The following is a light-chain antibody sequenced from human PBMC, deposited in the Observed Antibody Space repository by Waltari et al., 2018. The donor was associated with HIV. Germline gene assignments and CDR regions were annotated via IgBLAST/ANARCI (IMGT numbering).Light chain of an antibody. J-gene: IGLJ2*01. CDR2: EVS. CDR1: SSDVGGYNY. CDR3: SSYSSSITLYVV. Sequence: QSALTQPASVSGSPGQSITISCTGTSSDVGGYNYVSWYQHHPGKAPKLMISEVSKRPAGVSNRFSGSKSGNTASLTISGLQAEDEADYYCSSYSSSITLYVVFGGGTKLTVL. V-gene: IGLV2-14*01.